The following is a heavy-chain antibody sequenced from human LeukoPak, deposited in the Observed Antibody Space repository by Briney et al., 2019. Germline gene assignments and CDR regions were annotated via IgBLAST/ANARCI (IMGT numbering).Heavy chain of an antibody. J-gene: IGHJ4*02. Sequence: SETLSLTCTVSGGSISSYYWSWIRQPPGKGLEWIGYIYTSGSTNYNPSLKSRVTISVDTSKNQSSLKLSSVTAADTAVYYCARHSPDGLSWPIDYWGQGTLVTVSS. CDR2: IYTSGST. CDR1: GGSISSYY. V-gene: IGHV4-4*09. CDR3: ARHSPDGLSWPIDY. D-gene: IGHD2/OR15-2a*01.